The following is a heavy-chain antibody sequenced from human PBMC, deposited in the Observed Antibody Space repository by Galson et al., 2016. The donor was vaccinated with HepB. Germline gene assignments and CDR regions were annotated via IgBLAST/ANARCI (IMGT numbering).Heavy chain of an antibody. D-gene: IGHD1-7*01. CDR3: AKNAGVGYWKYNFDS. CDR2: VNNAGHDT. CDR1: GYILSCCA. Sequence: SLRLSCAASGYILSCCAISWVRQAPGKGLEWVSSVNNAGHDTFYADSVKGRFTISRDNSKNTLYLQMNSLRVDDTAIYYCAKNAGVGYWKYNFDSWGQGTLVTVS. V-gene: IGHV3-23*03. J-gene: IGHJ4*02.